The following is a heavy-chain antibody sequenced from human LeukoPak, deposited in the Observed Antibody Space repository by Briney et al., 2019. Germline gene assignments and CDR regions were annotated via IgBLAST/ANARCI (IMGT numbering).Heavy chain of an antibody. Sequence: PGGSLRLSCAASGFTFSSYSMNWVRQAPGKGLEWVSAISGSGGSTYYADSVKGRFTISGDNSKNTLYLQMNSLRAEDTAVYYCAKRHLTNDRDFDYWGQGTLVTVSS. J-gene: IGHJ4*02. D-gene: IGHD1-1*01. CDR2: ISGSGGST. V-gene: IGHV3-23*01. CDR1: GFTFSSYS. CDR3: AKRHLTNDRDFDY.